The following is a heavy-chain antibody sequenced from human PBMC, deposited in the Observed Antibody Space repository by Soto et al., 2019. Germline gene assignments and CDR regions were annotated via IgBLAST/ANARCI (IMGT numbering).Heavy chain of an antibody. CDR2: ISGSGGST. V-gene: IGHV3-23*01. CDR3: AKDRSAAGRPGRFDY. Sequence: GGSLRLSCAASGFTFSSYAMSWVRQAPGKGLEWVSAISGSGGSTYYADSVKGRFTISRDNSKNTLYLQMNSLRAEDTAVYYCAKDRSAAGRPGRFDYWGQGTLVTVSS. J-gene: IGHJ4*02. CDR1: GFTFSSYA. D-gene: IGHD6-13*01.